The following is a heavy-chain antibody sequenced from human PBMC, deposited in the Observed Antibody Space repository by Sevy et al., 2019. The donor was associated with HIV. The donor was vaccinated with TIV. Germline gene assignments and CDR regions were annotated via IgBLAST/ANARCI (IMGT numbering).Heavy chain of an antibody. Sequence: ASVKVSCKASGYTFTSYGISWVRQAPGQGLEWMGWISAYNGNTNYAQKLQGRVTMTTDTSTSTAYMELRSLRSDDTAVYYSARVTDYYDSSGYYYWGQGTLVTVSS. D-gene: IGHD3-22*01. CDR1: GYTFTSYG. CDR2: ISAYNGNT. J-gene: IGHJ4*02. CDR3: ARVTDYYDSSGYYY. V-gene: IGHV1-18*04.